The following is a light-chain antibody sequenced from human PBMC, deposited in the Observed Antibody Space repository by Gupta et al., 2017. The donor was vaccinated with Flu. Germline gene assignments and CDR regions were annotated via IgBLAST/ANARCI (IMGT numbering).Light chain of an antibody. CDR1: TGAGNSGHY. J-gene: IGLJ3*02. Sequence: LTSCSSTGAGNSGHYAYWFQQKPVPAPRILIYDKSNKHSWTPARFSASCFVGTAALTPSGALPEEEAEYYCLLTYSSTRTGVFGGGTKLTVL. CDR3: LLTYSSTRTGV. V-gene: IGLV7-46*01. CDR2: DKS.